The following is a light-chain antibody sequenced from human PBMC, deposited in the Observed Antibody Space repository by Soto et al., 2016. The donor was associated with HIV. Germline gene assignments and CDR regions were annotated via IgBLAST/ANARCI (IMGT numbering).Light chain of an antibody. CDR2: DDR. J-gene: IGLJ2*01. CDR3: QVWDSRSDGL. V-gene: IGLV3-21*03. CDR1: NIGSQD. Sequence: SYVLTQPSFVSVAPGKAATITCGGENIGSQDIHWYQQKPGQAPVLVVYDDRARPSGIPDRFSGSHSGDTATLTISRVEVGDEADYYCQVWDSRSDGLFGGGTRLTVL.